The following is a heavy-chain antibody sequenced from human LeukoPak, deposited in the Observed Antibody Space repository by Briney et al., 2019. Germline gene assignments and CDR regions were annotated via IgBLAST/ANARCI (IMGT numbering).Heavy chain of an antibody. V-gene: IGHV1-18*04. CDR1: GYTFTNYY. D-gene: IGHD2-21*02. J-gene: IGHJ4*02. CDR2: ISAYNGNT. CDR3: AIAYCGGDCYLVLPDY. Sequence: ASVKVSCKASGYTFTNYYMHWVRQAPGQGLEWMGWISAYNGNTNYAQKLQGRVTMATDTSTSTAYMELRSLRSDDTAVYYCAIAYCGGDCYLVLPDYWGQGTLVTVSS.